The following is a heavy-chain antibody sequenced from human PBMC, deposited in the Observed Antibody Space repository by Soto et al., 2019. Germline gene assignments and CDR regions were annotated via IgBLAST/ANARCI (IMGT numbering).Heavy chain of an antibody. D-gene: IGHD3-9*01. V-gene: IGHV3-23*01. J-gene: IGHJ4*02. CDR3: AKVFPRGYYDILTGYFPAPFDY. Sequence: GGSLRLSCAASGFTFSSYAMSWVRQPPGKGLEWVSAISGSGGSTYYADSVKGRFTISRDNSKNTLYLQMNSLRAEDTAVYYCAKVFPRGYYDILTGYFPAPFDYWGQGTLVTVSS. CDR2: ISGSGGST. CDR1: GFTFSSYA.